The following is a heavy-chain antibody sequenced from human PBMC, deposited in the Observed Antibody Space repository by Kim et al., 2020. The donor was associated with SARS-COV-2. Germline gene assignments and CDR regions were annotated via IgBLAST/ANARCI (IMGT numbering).Heavy chain of an antibody. J-gene: IGHJ3*02. V-gene: IGHV1-2*02. Sequence: ASVKVSCKASGYTFTGYYMHWVRQAPGQGLEWMGWINPNSGGTNYAQKFQGRVTMTRDTSISTAYMELSRLRSDDTAVYYCARDLEYQLLTYAFDIWGQGTMVTVSS. CDR2: INPNSGGT. D-gene: IGHD2-2*01. CDR1: GYTFTGYY. CDR3: ARDLEYQLLTYAFDI.